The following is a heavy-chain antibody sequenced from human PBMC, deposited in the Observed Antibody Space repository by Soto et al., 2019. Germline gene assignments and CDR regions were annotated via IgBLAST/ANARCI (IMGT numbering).Heavy chain of an antibody. D-gene: IGHD2-15*01. CDR1: GDSISGHY. V-gene: IGHV4-59*11. CDR3: ARGVGFCTGGSCPEYYFDY. J-gene: IGHJ4*02. Sequence: SETLSLTCTVSGDSISGHYWTWIRQPPRKGLEWIGYIYSTRSTNYNPSLKSRVTMSMDTSKKHFSLKLNSVTAADTAVYYCARGVGFCTGGSCPEYYFDYWGQGTLVTVSS. CDR2: IYSTRST.